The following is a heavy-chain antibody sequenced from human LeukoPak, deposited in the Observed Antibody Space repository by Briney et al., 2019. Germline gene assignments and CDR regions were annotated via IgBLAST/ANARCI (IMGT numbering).Heavy chain of an antibody. CDR3: AGNAVVAATPVDY. CDR1: EFAFGSYA. D-gene: IGHD2-15*01. J-gene: IGHJ4*02. Sequence: GGSLRLSCAASEFAFGSYAMTWVRQAPGKGPEWVAAISDSGDNTYYTESMRGRFTISRDNSKNTLYLQMNSLRAEDTAVYYCAGNAVVAATPVDYWGQGTLVTVSS. V-gene: IGHV3-23*01. CDR2: ISDSGDNT.